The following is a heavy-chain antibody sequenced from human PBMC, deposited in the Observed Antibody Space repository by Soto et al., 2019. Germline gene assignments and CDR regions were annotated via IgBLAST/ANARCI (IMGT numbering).Heavy chain of an antibody. Sequence: EVQLVESGGGLVQPGGSLRLSCVASGFTFSSSEMYWVRQAPGKGLEWVSYIHPAGQPIFYADSVKGRFTISRDKAKNSRYLQMNSLRVEDTAVYYCARRGSSWGQGTMVTVSS. V-gene: IGHV3-48*03. CDR3: ARRGSS. D-gene: IGHD2-2*01. J-gene: IGHJ3*01. CDR1: GFTFSSSE. CDR2: IHPAGQPI.